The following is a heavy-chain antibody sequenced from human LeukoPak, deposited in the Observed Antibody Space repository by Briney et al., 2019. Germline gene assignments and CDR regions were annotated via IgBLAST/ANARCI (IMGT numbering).Heavy chain of an antibody. J-gene: IGHJ1*01. Sequence: SETLSLTCGVRGESLNDYYWSWIRQSPGKGLEGIGEITHNGSTTFNPSLESRLTISVDTSKNQFSLKLTSVTAADASVYFCARGFCRGESCYSGEYFQHWGQGTLVTVSS. CDR1: GESLNDYY. CDR2: ITHNGST. D-gene: IGHD2-15*01. CDR3: ARGFCRGESCYSGEYFQH. V-gene: IGHV4-34*01.